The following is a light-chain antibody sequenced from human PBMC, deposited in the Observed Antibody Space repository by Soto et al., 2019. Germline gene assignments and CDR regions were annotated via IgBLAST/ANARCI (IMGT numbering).Light chain of an antibody. CDR3: QQYGSSLLT. CDR1: QSVSSSS. CDR2: GAS. Sequence: EIVLIQSPATLSLSPGERATLSCRASQSVSSSSLAWYQQKPGQAPRLLIYGASSRATGIPDRFSGSGSGTDFTLTISRLEPEDFAVYYCQQYGSSLLTFGQGTRLEIK. V-gene: IGKV3-20*01. J-gene: IGKJ5*01.